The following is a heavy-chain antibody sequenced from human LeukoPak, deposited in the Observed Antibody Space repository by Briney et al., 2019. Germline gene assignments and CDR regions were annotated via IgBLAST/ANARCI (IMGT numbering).Heavy chain of an antibody. V-gene: IGHV3-74*01. CDR2: IDSEGRIT. Sequence: GGSLRLSCAASGFTFSSHWMHWVRPAPGKGRWWVSRIDSEGRITTYADSVTGRFTISRDNAKNTLYLQMNTLRDEDTAVYYCARDYNWNPPDYWGQGTLVTVSS. CDR3: ARDYNWNPPDY. D-gene: IGHD1-1*01. J-gene: IGHJ4*02. CDR1: GFTFSSHW.